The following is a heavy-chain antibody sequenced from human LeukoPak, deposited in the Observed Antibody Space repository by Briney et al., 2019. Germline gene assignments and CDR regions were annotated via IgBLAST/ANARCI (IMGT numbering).Heavy chain of an antibody. CDR3: ARVLERRLDYYYGMDV. D-gene: IGHD1-1*01. CDR2: ISAYNGNT. Sequence: ASVKVSCKASGYTFTSYGISWVRQAPGQGLERMGWISAYNGNTNYAQKLQGRVTMTTDTSTSTAYMELRSLRSDDTAVYYCARVLERRLDYYYGMDVWGQGTTVTVSS. J-gene: IGHJ6*02. V-gene: IGHV1-18*01. CDR1: GYTFTSYG.